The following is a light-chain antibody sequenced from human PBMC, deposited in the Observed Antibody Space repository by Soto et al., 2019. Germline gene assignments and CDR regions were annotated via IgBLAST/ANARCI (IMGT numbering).Light chain of an antibody. CDR2: GNS. CDR3: QSYDSSLSGPVV. Sequence: QSVLTQPPSVSGAPGQRVTISCTGSSSNIGAGYDVHWYQQLPGTAPKLLIYGNSNRPSGVPDRFPGSKSGTSSSLAITGLQAEDEAYYYCQSYDSSLSGPVVFGGGTKLTVL. V-gene: IGLV1-40*01. CDR1: SSNIGAGYD. J-gene: IGLJ2*01.